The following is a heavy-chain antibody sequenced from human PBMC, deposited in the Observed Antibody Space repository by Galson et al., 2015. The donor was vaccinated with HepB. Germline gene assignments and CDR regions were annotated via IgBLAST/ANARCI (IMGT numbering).Heavy chain of an antibody. J-gene: IGHJ4*02. CDR1: GFTFSSYW. Sequence: SLRLSCAASGFTFSSYWMSWVRQAPGKGLEWVANIKQDGSEKYYVDSVKGRFTISRDNAKNSLYLQMNSLRAEDTAVYYCARDIIPGGGPGDYWGQGTLVTVSS. CDR3: ARDIIPGGGPGDY. CDR2: IKQDGSEK. D-gene: IGHD2-15*01. V-gene: IGHV3-7*03.